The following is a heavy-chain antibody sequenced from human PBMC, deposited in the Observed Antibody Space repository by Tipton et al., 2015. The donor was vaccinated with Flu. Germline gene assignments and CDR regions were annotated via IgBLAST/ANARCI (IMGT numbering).Heavy chain of an antibody. J-gene: IGHJ4*02. Sequence: VQLVQSGAEVKKAGESLRLSCQTSGYDFTRFWIGWVRQMPGKGLEWMGIIFPADSDTIYSPSFQGQVTITVDKSTTTAYLLWSDLKTSDSATYYCARQIGGSIDDWGQGSLVTVS. CDR2: IFPADSDT. D-gene: IGHD3-10*01. V-gene: IGHV5-51*01. CDR3: ARQIGGSIDD. CDR1: GYDFTRFW.